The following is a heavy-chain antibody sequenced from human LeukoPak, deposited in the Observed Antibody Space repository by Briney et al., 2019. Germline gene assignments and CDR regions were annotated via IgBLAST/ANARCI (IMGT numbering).Heavy chain of an antibody. CDR3: ARDSSVCAFDV. CDR1: GFTFSPYT. Sequence: PGGSPRLSCAASGFTFSPYTMHWFRQPPGKGLEWLSYINTGSTTIYYADSVKGRFTISRDNAKNSLYLQLNSLRAEDTAAYYCARDSSVCAFDVWGQGTMVTVSS. V-gene: IGHV3-48*01. D-gene: IGHD6-6*01. J-gene: IGHJ3*01. CDR2: INTGSTTI.